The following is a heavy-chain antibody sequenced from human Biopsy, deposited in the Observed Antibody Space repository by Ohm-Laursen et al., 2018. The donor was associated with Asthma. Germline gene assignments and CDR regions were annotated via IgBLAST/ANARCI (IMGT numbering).Heavy chain of an antibody. CDR1: GFVFSQSG. J-gene: IGHJ3*02. V-gene: IGHV3-30*03. CDR2: ISSDGHNK. CDR3: ARESGRDCGGTGAFDR. Sequence: SLRLSCTASGFVFSQSGMHWVRQAPGKGLEWVALISSDGHNKYYKDSVKGRFTISRDNSKLRLYLEINSLRVEDSAVYYCARESGRDCGGTGAFDRWGQGIMVAVSS. D-gene: IGHD4-23*01.